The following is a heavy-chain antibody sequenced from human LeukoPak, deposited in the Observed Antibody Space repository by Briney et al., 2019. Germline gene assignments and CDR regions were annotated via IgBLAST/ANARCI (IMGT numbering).Heavy chain of an antibody. D-gene: IGHD3-10*01. CDR1: GFTVSSNY. CDR2: IYSGGST. J-gene: IGHJ4*02. CDR3: ARTMAYYYGSENRVFDY. V-gene: IGHV3-66*01. Sequence: GGSLRLSCAASGFTVSSNYMSWVRQAPGKGLEWVSVIYSGGSTCYADSVKGRFTISRDNSKNTLYLQMNSLRAEDTAVYYCARTMAYYYGSENRVFDYWGQGTLVTVSS.